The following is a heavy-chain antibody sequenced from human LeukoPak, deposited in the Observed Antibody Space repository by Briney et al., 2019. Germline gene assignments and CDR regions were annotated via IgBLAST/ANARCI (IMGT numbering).Heavy chain of an antibody. D-gene: IGHD3-22*01. Sequence: SETLSLTCAVSGYSISSGYYWGWIRQPPGKGLEWIGSIYHSGSTYYNPSLKSRVTISVDTSKNQFSLKLSSVTAADTAVYYCARSHMIAVVPGAFDIWGQGTMVTVSS. V-gene: IGHV4-38-2*01. CDR2: IYHSGST. CDR1: GYSISSGYY. J-gene: IGHJ3*02. CDR3: ARSHMIAVVPGAFDI.